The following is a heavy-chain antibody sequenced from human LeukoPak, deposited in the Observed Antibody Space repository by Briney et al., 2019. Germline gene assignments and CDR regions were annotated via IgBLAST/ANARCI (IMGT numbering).Heavy chain of an antibody. D-gene: IGHD3-3*01. CDR2: ISYDGSNE. CDR3: AYSSGYLDAFDI. CDR1: GFTFSSYA. V-gene: IGHV3-30-3*01. Sequence: GRSLRLSCAASGFTFSSYAMHWVRQAPGKGLEWVAVISYDGSNEYYADSVKGRFTISRDNSKNTLYLQMNSLRAEDTAVYYCAYSSGYLDAFDIWGQGTMVTVSS. J-gene: IGHJ3*02.